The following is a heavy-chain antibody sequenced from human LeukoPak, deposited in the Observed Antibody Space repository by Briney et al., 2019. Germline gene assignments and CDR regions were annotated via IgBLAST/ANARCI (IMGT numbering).Heavy chain of an antibody. Sequence: GGSLRLSCAASGFTFDDYIMHWVRQAPGRGLEWVSLVSWDGDTTYYADSVKGRFTISRDNSKNSLYLQMNSLRTEDTALYYCAKARGLIGGAFDIWGQGTMVTVSS. CDR1: GFTFDDYI. V-gene: IGHV3-43*01. CDR2: VSWDGDTT. CDR3: AKARGLIGGAFDI. J-gene: IGHJ3*02. D-gene: IGHD3-22*01.